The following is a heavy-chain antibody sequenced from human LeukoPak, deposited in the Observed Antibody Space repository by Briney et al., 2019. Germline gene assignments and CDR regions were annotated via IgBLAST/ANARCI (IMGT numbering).Heavy chain of an antibody. CDR3: ARVIGGYGDY. Sequence: PGGSLRLSSAASGFTFSSYSMNWVRQAPGKGLEWVSSISSSSSYIYYADSVKGRFTISRDNAKNSLYLQMNSLRAEDTAVYYCARVIGGYGDYWGQGTLVTVSS. V-gene: IGHV3-21*01. D-gene: IGHD5-12*01. J-gene: IGHJ4*02. CDR1: GFTFSSYS. CDR2: ISSSSSYI.